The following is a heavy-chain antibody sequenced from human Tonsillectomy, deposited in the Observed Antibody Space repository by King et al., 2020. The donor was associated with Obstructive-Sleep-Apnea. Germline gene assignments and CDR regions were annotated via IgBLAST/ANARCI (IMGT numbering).Heavy chain of an antibody. CDR3: ARGPRYSGTWYFDL. D-gene: IGHD5-18*01. J-gene: IGHJ2*01. V-gene: IGHV1-8*01. CDR1: GYTFTSYD. CDR2: MNPISGNT. Sequence: VQLVESGAEVKKPGASVTVSCTASGYTFTSYDINWVRQATGQGLEWMGWMNPISGNTGYAQKFQGRVTMTRNTSISTAYMELSSLRSEDTAVYYCARGPRYSGTWYFDLWGRGTLVTVSS.